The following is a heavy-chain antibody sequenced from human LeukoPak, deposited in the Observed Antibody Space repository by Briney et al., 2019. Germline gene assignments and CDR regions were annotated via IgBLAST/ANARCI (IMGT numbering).Heavy chain of an antibody. V-gene: IGHV3-30*02. J-gene: IGHJ4*02. CDR2: IRYDGSNK. CDR1: GFTFSSYG. Sequence: GGSLRLSCAASGFTFSSYGTHWVRQAPGKGLEWVAFIRYDGSNKYYADSVKGRFTISRDNSKNTLYLQMNSLRAEDTAVYYCAKPDAVDTAMVSWGQGTLVTVSS. D-gene: IGHD5-18*01. CDR3: AKPDAVDTAMVS.